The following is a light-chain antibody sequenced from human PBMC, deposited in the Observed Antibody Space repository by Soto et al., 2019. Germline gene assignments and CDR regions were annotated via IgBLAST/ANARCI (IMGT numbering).Light chain of an antibody. J-gene: IGKJ4*01. Sequence: EILLTQSPGTLSLSPGDRATLSCRASQSLGSTFLAWYQQKSGQSPMLLIYDSSDRATDIPDRFSGSGSGADFTLTISRLEPEDFAVYFCHQYGTLPLSFGGGTKVEIK. CDR3: HQYGTLPLS. V-gene: IGKV3-20*01. CDR1: QSLGSTF. CDR2: DSS.